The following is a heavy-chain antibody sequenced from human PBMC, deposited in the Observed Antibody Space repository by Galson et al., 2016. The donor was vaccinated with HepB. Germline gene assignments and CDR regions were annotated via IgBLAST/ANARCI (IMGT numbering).Heavy chain of an antibody. CDR1: GLTVRYA. Sequence: SLRLSCAASGLTVRYAVSWVRQAPGKGLQWVSSIGGSGETTSYADSVKGRVTISRDNAKNILFLEMNNLRAEDSALYYCATLWGVFGVDQFFQRWGRGTLVTVS. D-gene: IGHD3-3*01. CDR3: ATLWGVFGVDQFFQR. CDR2: IGGSGETT. J-gene: IGHJ1*01. V-gene: IGHV3-23*01.